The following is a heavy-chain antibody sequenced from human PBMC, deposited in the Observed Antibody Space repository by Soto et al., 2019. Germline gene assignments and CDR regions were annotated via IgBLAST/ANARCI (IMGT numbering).Heavy chain of an antibody. CDR3: ARLIPYCGGDCYSVGAFDV. J-gene: IGHJ3*01. V-gene: IGHV4-39*01. CDR1: GGSITNSDNY. D-gene: IGHD2-21*02. Sequence: QLQLRESGPGLVQPSETVSLTCTVSGGSITNSDNYWGWIRQPPGKGLEWIGTVYHTGRAYYNPSLKSRVTMSVDTSKNEFSVKLNSVTAADTSVYYCARLIPYCGGDCYSVGAFDVWGQGRMVTVSS. CDR2: VYHTGRA.